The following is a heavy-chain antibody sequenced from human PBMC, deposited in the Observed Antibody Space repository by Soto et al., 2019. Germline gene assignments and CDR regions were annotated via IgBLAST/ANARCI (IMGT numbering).Heavy chain of an antibody. CDR3: ARDKGSSGWYVTDY. CDR2: ISSSSSYI. V-gene: IGHV3-21*01. CDR1: GFTFSSYS. Sequence: PGGSLRLSCAASGFTFSSYSMNWVRQAPGKGLEWVSSISSSSSYIYYAGSVKGRFTISRDNAKNSLYLQMNSLRAEDTAVYYCARDKGSSGWYVTDYWGQGTLVTVSS. D-gene: IGHD6-19*01. J-gene: IGHJ4*02.